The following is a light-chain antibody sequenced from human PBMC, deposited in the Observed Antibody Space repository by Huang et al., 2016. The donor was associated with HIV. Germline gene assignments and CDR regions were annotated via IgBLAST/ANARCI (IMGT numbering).Light chain of an antibody. Sequence: EIVLTQSPATLSLSPGERATLSCRASQSVGSSLALQQQKPGQPPRLLIYDTSVRATGIPARFSGSGSGTDFSLTISLLEPEEFAVYYCQYRSNLFTVGPGTKVDAK. V-gene: IGKV3-11*01. CDR3: QYRSNLFT. CDR2: DTS. CDR1: QSVGSS. J-gene: IGKJ3*01.